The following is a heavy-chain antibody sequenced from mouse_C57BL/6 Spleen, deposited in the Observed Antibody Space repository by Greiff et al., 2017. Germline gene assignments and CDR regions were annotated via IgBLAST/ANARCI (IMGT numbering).Heavy chain of an antibody. J-gene: IGHJ2*01. CDR3: ARSYGSPFYFDY. Sequence: VQLQQPGAELVMPGASVKLSCKASGYTFTGYWMHWVKQRPGQGLEWIGEIDPADSYTNYNQKFKGKSTLTVDKSSSTAYMQLSSLTSEDSAVYYCARSYGSPFYFDYWGQGTTLTVSS. D-gene: IGHD1-1*01. CDR2: IDPADSYT. CDR1: GYTFTGYW. V-gene: IGHV1-69*01.